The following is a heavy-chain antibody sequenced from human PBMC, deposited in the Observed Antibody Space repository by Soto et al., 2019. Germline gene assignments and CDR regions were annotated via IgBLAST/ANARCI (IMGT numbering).Heavy chain of an antibody. D-gene: IGHD1-26*01. CDR3: AKDLFSGGSYPNWFDP. CDR2: ISYDGSNQ. J-gene: IGHJ5*02. CDR1: GFSLRSYG. V-gene: IGHV3-30*18. Sequence: QVHLVESGGGVIQTGKSLRLSCEASGFSLRSYGLHWVRQAPGKGLEWIGLISYDGSNQFYADSVRGRFTISRDNSNNTLYLQMTSLRVEDTAVYYCAKDLFSGGSYPNWFDPWGHGTLVTVSS.